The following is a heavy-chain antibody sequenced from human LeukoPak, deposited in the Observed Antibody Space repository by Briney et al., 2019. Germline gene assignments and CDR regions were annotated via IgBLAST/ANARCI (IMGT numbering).Heavy chain of an antibody. Sequence: PGGSLRLSCAASGFTFSSYSMNWVRQAPGKGLEWVSYISSGSVTIYYADSVKGRFTISRDNTKNSLYLQMNSLRAEDTAVYYCARDRGYDSYDYWGQGTLVTVSS. V-gene: IGHV3-48*01. CDR1: GFTFSSYS. CDR2: ISSGSVTI. CDR3: ARDRGYDSYDY. D-gene: IGHD5-12*01. J-gene: IGHJ4*02.